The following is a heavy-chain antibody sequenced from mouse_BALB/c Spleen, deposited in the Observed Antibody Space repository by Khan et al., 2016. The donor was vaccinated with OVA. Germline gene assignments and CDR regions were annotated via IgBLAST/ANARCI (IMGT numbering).Heavy chain of an antibody. Sequence: EVKLEVSGGGLVQPGGSMKLSCVASGFTFSNYWMNWVRQSPEKGLEWVAEIRLKSNIYATHYAESVKGRFTISRDDSKSSVYLQMNNLRAEDTGIYYCSRGYDWYFEVWGAGTTVTVSS. V-gene: IGHV6-6*02. CDR3: SRGYDWYFEV. J-gene: IGHJ1*01. D-gene: IGHD2-2*01. CDR1: GFTFSNYW. CDR2: IRLKSNIYAT.